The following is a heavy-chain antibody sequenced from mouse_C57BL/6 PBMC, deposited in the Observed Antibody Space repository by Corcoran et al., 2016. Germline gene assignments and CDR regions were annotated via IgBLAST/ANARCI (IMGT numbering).Heavy chain of an antibody. CDR2: IYPGSGNT. J-gene: IGHJ2*01. V-gene: IGHV1-76*01. CDR1: GYTFTDYY. D-gene: IGHD2-5*01. CDR3: ARAPYYSNYFDY. Sequence: QVQLKQSGAELVRPGASVKLSCKASGYTFTDYYINWVKQRPGQGLEWIARIYPGSGNTYYKEKFKGKATLTAEKSSSTAYMQLSSLTSEDSAVYFCARAPYYSNYFDYWGQGTTLTVSS.